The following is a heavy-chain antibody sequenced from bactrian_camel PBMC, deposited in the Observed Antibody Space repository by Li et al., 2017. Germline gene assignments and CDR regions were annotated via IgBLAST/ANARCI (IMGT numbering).Heavy chain of an antibody. Sequence: HVQLVESGGGSVQAGGSLRLSCAASGPAYSNKCMAWFRQAPGKEREGVATIYAGTGTGSPYYADSVKGRFTISRDNAKNTLYLQMNSLKPEDTAMYFCAAGGRPDCLRPWIYPYWGRGTQVTVS. J-gene: IGHJ4*01. CDR1: GPAYSNKC. V-gene: IGHV3S54*01. D-gene: IGHD8*01. CDR3: AAGGRPDCLRPWIYPY. CDR2: IYAGTGTGSP.